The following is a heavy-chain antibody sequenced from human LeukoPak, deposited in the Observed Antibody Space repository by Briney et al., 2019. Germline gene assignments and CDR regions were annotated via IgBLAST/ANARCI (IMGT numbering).Heavy chain of an antibody. CDR2: IYYSGST. V-gene: IGHV4-59*12. CDR3: ARESGYNYGPFYYYYYMDV. J-gene: IGHJ6*03. CDR1: GGSISSYY. Sequence: SETLSLTCTVSGGSISSYYWSWIRQPPGKGLEWIGYIYYSGSTNYNPSLKSRVTISVDTSKNQFSLKLSSVTAADTAVYYCARESGYNYGPFYYYYYMDVWGKGTTVTVSS. D-gene: IGHD5-18*01.